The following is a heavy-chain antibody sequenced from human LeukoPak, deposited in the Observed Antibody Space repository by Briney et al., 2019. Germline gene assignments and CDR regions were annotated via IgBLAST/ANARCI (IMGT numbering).Heavy chain of an antibody. CDR3: ARDQAGLDY. D-gene: IGHD6-13*01. CDR2: IYYSGST. CDR1: GDSISSSTYY. V-gene: IGHV4-39*02. J-gene: IGHJ4*02. Sequence: TSETLSLTCTVSGDSISSSTYYWGWIRQPPGKGLEWIGSIYYSGSTYYNPSLKSRVTISVDTSKNQFSLKLSSVTAADTAVYYCARDQAGLDYWGQGTLVTVSS.